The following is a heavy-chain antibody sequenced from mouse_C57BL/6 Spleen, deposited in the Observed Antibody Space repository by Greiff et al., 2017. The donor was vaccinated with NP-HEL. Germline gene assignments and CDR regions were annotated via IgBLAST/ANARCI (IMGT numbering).Heavy chain of an antibody. CDR3: ARSPSYYGSSYGYAMDY. CDR1: GYSFTSYY. J-gene: IGHJ4*01. V-gene: IGHV1-66*01. D-gene: IGHD1-1*01. Sequence: VQLQQSGPELVKPGASVKISCKASGYSFTSYYIHWVKQRPGQGLEWIGWIYPGSGNTKYNEKFKGKATLTADTSSSTAYMQLSSLTSEDSAVYYCARSPSYYGSSYGYAMDYWGQGTSVTVSS. CDR2: IYPGSGNT.